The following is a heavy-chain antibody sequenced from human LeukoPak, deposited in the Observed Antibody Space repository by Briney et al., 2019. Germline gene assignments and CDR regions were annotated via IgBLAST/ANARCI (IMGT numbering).Heavy chain of an antibody. D-gene: IGHD3-22*01. CDR1: GGSISSGDYY. CDR3: ARGNSITMIVVAPDWFDP. V-gene: IGHV4-30-2*01. CDR2: IYHSGST. J-gene: IGHJ5*02. Sequence: PSETLSLTCTVSGGSISSGDYYWSWIRQPPGKGLEWIGYIYHSGSTYYNPSLKSRVTISVDRSKNQFSLKLSSVTAADTAVYYCARGNSITMIVVAPDWFDPWGQGTLVTVSS.